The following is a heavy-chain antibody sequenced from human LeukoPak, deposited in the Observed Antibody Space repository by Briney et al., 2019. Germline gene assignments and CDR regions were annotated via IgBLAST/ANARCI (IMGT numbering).Heavy chain of an antibody. CDR2: AYYSGST. V-gene: IGHV4-59*01. CDR1: GGSISSYY. J-gene: IGHJ4*01. CDR3: ARVRKEGPYSSAGDFDY. Sequence: SETLSLTCRVSGGSISSYYWSWIRQPPGKGLEWIGHAYYSGSTNYNPSLRSRVSMSVDTSKNHFSLNLSSVLAADTAVYFCARVRKEGPYSSAGDFDYWGHGILVTVSS. D-gene: IGHD6-25*01.